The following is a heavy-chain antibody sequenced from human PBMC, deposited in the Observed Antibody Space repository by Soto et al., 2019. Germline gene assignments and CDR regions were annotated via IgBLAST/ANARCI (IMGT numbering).Heavy chain of an antibody. CDR3: ARMSGRIKLWSPEPYGMDV. CDR2: INPSGGST. CDR1: GYTFTSYY. J-gene: IGHJ6*02. V-gene: IGHV1-46*01. D-gene: IGHD5-18*01. Sequence: GASVKVSCKASGYTFTSYYMHWVRQAPGQGLEWMGIINPSGGSTSYAQKFQGRVTMTRDTSTSTVYMELSSLRSEDTAVYYCARMSGRIKLWSPEPYGMDVWGQGTTVTVSS.